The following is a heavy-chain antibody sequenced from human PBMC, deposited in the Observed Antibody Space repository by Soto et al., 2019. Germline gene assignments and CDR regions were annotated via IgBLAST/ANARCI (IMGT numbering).Heavy chain of an antibody. CDR1: GFTFSSYG. D-gene: IGHD3-22*01. J-gene: IGHJ4*02. V-gene: IGHV3-30*18. Sequence: PGGSLRLSCAASGFTFSSYGMHWVRQGPGKGLEWVAFISYDGSDKYYADTVKGRFTISRDSFKNTLYLQMNSLRAEDTAVYYCAKVRGFYYDRSGYHFDSWGQGTLVTVSS. CDR2: ISYDGSDK. CDR3: AKVRGFYYDRSGYHFDS.